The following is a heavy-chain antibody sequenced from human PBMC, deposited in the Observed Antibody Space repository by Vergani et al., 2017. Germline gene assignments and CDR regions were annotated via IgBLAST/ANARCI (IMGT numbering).Heavy chain of an antibody. CDR2: INPNSGGT. CDR1: GYTFTSYG. V-gene: IGHV1-2*02. J-gene: IGHJ5*02. CDR3: ARISPLRLRGVNWFDP. D-gene: IGHD3-10*01. Sequence: QVQLVQSGAEVKKPGASVKVSCKASGYTFTSYGISWVRQAPGKGLEWMGWINPNSGGTNYAQKFQGRVTMTRDTSISTAYMELSRLRSDDTAVYYCARISPLRLRGVNWFDPWGQGTLVTVSS.